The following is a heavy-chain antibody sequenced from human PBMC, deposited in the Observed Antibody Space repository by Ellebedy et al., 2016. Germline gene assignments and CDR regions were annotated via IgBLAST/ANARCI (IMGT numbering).Heavy chain of an antibody. CDR3: ARDDYYDTSGYYHGLDY. D-gene: IGHD3-22*01. CDR1: GDSISNGNYY. CDR2: IFYSGNT. Sequence: SETLSLTXSVSGDSISNGNYYWSWMRQPPGKGLEWIGSIFYSGNTHYNPSLKSRVTISVDTSKNQFSLKLSSVTAADTAVYYCARDDYYDTSGYYHGLDYWGQGTLVTVSS. J-gene: IGHJ4*02. V-gene: IGHV4-39*07.